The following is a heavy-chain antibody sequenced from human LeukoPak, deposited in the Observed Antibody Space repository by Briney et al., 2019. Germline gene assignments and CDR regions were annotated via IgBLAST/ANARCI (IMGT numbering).Heavy chain of an antibody. CDR3: AKDSRRNSGSYVFDY. J-gene: IGHJ4*02. Sequence: PGGSLRLSCAASGFTFSSYAMHWVRQAPGKGLEWVAAISYDGSNKYSADSVKGRFTISRDNSKNTLYLQMNSLRAEDTTVYYCAKDSRRNSGSYVFDYWGQGTLVTVSS. CDR1: GFTFSSYA. CDR2: ISYDGSNK. D-gene: IGHD1-26*01. V-gene: IGHV3-30*04.